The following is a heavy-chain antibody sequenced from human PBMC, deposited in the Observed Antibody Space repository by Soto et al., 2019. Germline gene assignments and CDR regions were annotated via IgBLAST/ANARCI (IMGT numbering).Heavy chain of an antibody. J-gene: IGHJ4*02. CDR3: ARKQAGYFYGIDY. Sequence: PSETLSLTCTVSGGSITSGRYYWSWIRQHPGKGLEWLGYIYGSGSTFYNPSLKSRITLSVDTSKNQFSLKLSSVTVADTAVYFCARKQAGYFYGIDYWGQGTLVTVSS. V-gene: IGHV4-31*03. CDR2: IYGSGST. CDR1: GGSITSGRYY. D-gene: IGHD3-10*01.